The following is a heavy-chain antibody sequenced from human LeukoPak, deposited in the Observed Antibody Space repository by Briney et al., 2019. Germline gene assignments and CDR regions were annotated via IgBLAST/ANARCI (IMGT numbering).Heavy chain of an antibody. Sequence: GGSLRLSCAASGFTFSNAWMSWVRQAPGKGLEWVGRIKSKTDGGTTDYAAPVKGRFTISRDDSKNTLYLQMNSLKTEDTAVYYCTTDPFLSYLPADAFDIWGQGTMVTVSS. CDR1: GFTFSNAW. D-gene: IGHD1-26*01. CDR3: TTDPFLSYLPADAFDI. V-gene: IGHV3-15*01. CDR2: IKSKTDGGTT. J-gene: IGHJ3*02.